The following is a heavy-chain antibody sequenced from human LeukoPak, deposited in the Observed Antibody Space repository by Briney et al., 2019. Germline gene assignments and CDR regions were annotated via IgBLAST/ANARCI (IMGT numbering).Heavy chain of an antibody. CDR1: GGSISSYY. CDR2: IYYSGST. J-gene: IGHJ4*02. V-gene: IGHV4-59*12. D-gene: IGHD6-6*01. CDR3: ARALIAARYFDY. Sequence: KASETLSLTCTVSGGSISSYYWSWIRQPPGKGLEWIGYIYYSGSTNYNPSLKSRVTISVDTSKNQFSLKLSSVTAADTAVYYCARALIAARYFDYWGQGTLVTVSS.